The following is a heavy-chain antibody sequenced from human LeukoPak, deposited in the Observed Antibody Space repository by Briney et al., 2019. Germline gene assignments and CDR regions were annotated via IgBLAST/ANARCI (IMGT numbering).Heavy chain of an antibody. CDR1: GFSFGIYG. CDR3: AGDRSNYYFDY. J-gene: IGHJ4*02. V-gene: IGHV3-33*01. Sequence: PGGSLRLSCAASGFSFGIYGMRWVRQAPGKGLEWVAFIWADGRREFYADSVRGRFTVSRDNSNNTLYLHMTSLRAGDTALYYCAGDRSNYYFDYCGQGTLLSVSS. D-gene: IGHD4-11*01. CDR2: IWADGRRE.